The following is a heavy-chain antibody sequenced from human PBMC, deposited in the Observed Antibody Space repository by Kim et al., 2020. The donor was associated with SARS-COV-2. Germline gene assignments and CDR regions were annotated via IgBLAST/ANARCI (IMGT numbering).Heavy chain of an antibody. CDR3: AKEYYYGMDV. V-gene: IGHV3-23*01. CDR2: ST. J-gene: IGHJ6*02. Sequence: STYSAESVKGRFTISRDTSKNTLYLQMNSLRAEDTAVYYCAKEYYYGMDVWGQWTTVTVSS.